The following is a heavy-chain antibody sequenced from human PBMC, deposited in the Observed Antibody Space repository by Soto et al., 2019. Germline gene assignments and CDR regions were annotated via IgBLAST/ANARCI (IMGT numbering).Heavy chain of an antibody. Sequence: SETLSLTCTVSGGAIISGYCSFIRQPPVKGREWIGYISYSGNTNYNPSLKSRVTMSVDTPKNQFSLRLSSVTTADTAVYYCAGLRGYAGSPIDYWGQGTLVTVSS. D-gene: IGHD2-15*01. CDR3: AGLRGYAGSPIDY. V-gene: IGHV4-59*01. CDR2: ISYSGNT. J-gene: IGHJ4*02. CDR1: GGAIISGY.